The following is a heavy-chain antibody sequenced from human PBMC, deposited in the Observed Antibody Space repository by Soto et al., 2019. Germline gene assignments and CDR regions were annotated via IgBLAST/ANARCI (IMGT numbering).Heavy chain of an antibody. J-gene: IGHJ4*02. CDR3: ARGQDYDYIWGSYPLGEYFDY. CDR2: INHSGST. Sequence: SETLSLTCAVSGGSISSSNFYWGWFRQPPGKGLEWIGEINHSGSTNYNPSLKSRVTISVDTSKNQFSLKLSSVTAADTAVYYCARGQDYDYIWGSYPLGEYFDYWGQGTLVTVSS. V-gene: IGHV4-39*07. CDR1: GGSISSSNFY. D-gene: IGHD3-16*02.